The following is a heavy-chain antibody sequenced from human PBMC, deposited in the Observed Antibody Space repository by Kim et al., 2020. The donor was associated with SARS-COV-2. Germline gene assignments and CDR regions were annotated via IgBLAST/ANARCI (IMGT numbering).Heavy chain of an antibody. Sequence: YEADSVKGRCTISRGDSKDKEYLQMNSLRADDTAVDYCAKRALGASWSLDYWGQGTLVTVFS. CDR3: AKRALGASWSLDY. V-gene: IGHV3-30*02. D-gene: IGHD6-13*01. J-gene: IGHJ4*02.